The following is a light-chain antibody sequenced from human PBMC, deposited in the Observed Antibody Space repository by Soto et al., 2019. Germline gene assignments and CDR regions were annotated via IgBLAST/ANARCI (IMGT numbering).Light chain of an antibody. CDR2: DTS. J-gene: IGKJ1*01. V-gene: IGKV3-20*01. CDR3: QQYDSSPWT. CDR1: QSVSSSY. Sequence: EIVLTQSPGTLSLSPGERATLSCRVSQSVSSSYLAWYQQTPGQAPRLLVYDTSYRATGVPDRFSGSGSGTDFTLTISRLEPEDSAVYYCQQYDSSPWTFGQGTKVDI.